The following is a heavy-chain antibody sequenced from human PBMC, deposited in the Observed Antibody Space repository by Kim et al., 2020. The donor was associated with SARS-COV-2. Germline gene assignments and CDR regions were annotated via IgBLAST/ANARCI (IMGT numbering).Heavy chain of an antibody. Sequence: ADTRKGRFTISRDNAKNSLFLRMSTLRAEDTAVYYCARGLSPLSGSRLDFWGQGALVTVSS. CDR3: ARGLSPLSGSRLDF. V-gene: IGHV3-48*03. D-gene: IGHD2-15*01. J-gene: IGHJ4*02.